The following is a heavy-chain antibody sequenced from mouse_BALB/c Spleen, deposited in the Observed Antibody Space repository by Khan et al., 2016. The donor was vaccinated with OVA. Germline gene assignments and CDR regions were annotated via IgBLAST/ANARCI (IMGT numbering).Heavy chain of an antibody. D-gene: IGHD1-1*02. Sequence: QVQLKQSGPGLVQPSQSLSITCTVSGFSLTNYGVHWVRQSPGKGLEWLGMIWSGGSTAYNAPFISRLTISKDNSRSQVFFKMNSLQASETAIYYCARNRNGYFDYWGQGTTLTVSS. CDR2: IWSGGST. V-gene: IGHV2-2*02. J-gene: IGHJ2*01. CDR1: GFSLTNYG. CDR3: ARNRNGYFDY.